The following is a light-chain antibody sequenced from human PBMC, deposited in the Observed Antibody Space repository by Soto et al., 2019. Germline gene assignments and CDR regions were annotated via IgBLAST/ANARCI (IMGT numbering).Light chain of an antibody. CDR1: QSVGTS. V-gene: IGKV3-20*01. CDR2: GAS. CDR3: QQYGGSPWT. J-gene: IGKJ1*01. Sequence: IVLTQPPATLSLSPGERGTLSCRASQSVGTSLAWYQQKPGQAPRLLIYGASNRATGIPDRFSGSGSGTDFTLTISKLEPEDFAVYHCQQYGGSPWTFGQGTKVDIK.